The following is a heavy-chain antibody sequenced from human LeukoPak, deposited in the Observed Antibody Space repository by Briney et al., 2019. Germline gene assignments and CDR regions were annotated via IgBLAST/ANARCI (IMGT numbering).Heavy chain of an antibody. Sequence: GGSLRLSCAASGFTFSSHWMHWVRQAPGKGLVWVSRINNDGTTTNYADSVKGRFTISRDNAKSTVYLQMSSLRAEDTADYYCARGGNYASGTWVDPWGQGTLVTVSS. J-gene: IGHJ5*02. CDR1: GFTFSSHW. CDR3: ARGGNYASGTWVDP. D-gene: IGHD3-10*01. V-gene: IGHV3-74*01. CDR2: INNDGTTT.